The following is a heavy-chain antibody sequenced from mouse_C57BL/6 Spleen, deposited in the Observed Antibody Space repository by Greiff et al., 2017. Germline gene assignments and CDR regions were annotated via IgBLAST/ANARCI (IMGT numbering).Heavy chain of an antibody. Sequence: QVHVKQPGAELVKPGASVKLSCKASGYTFTSYWMQWVKQRPGQGLEWIGEIDPSDSYTNYNQKFKGKATLTVDTSSSTAYMQLSSLTSEDSAVYYCARTATTVVATDYWGQGTTLTVSS. J-gene: IGHJ2*01. V-gene: IGHV1-50*01. D-gene: IGHD1-1*01. CDR3: ARTATTVVATDY. CDR2: IDPSDSYT. CDR1: GYTFTSYW.